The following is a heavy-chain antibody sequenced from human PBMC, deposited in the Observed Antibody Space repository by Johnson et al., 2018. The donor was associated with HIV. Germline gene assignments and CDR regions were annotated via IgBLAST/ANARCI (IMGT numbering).Heavy chain of an antibody. Sequence: VQLVESGGGLVKPGGSLRLSCAASGLTFSNVWMSWVRQAPGKGLEWVGHIKSKSEGGTTDSAAPVKGRFTISRDDSKDTVFLQMNSLKSEDTAMYYCTTMAALWFGDIHVFGDGFDIWGQGTMVTVSS. CDR3: TTMAALWFGDIHVFGDGFDI. CDR1: GLTFSNVW. CDR2: IKSKSEGGTT. D-gene: IGHD3-10*01. J-gene: IGHJ3*02. V-gene: IGHV3-15*01.